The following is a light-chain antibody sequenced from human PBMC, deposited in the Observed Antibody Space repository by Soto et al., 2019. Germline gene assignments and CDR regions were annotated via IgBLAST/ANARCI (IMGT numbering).Light chain of an antibody. CDR3: SSYTTNNGHV. CDR1: SNDVGAFDY. V-gene: IGLV2-14*01. CDR2: EVF. Sequence: QSALTQPASVSASPGQSISISCTGTSNDVGAFDYVSWYQQHPGKAPKLIIFEVFNRPSGVSTRFSGSKSGSTASLTISGLQAEDEADYFCSSYTTNNGHVFGRGTKLTVL. J-gene: IGLJ2*01.